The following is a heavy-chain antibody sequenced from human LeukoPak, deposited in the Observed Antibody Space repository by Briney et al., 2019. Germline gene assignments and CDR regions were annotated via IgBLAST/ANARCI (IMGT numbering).Heavy chain of an antibody. CDR3: ARETGDSSGYYYGGRPIDY. Sequence: PSETLSLTCTVSGGSISSYYWGWIRQPPGKGLGWIGSIYHSGSTYYNPSLKSRVTISVDTSKNQFSLKLSSVTAADTAVYYCARETGDSSGYYYGGRPIDYWGQGTLVTVSS. CDR1: GGSISSYY. CDR2: IYHSGST. D-gene: IGHD3-22*01. V-gene: IGHV4-38-2*02. J-gene: IGHJ4*02.